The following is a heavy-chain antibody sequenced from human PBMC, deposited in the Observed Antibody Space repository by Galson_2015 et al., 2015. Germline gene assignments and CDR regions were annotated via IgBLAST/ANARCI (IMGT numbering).Heavy chain of an antibody. CDR3: ARDNRFAFDI. J-gene: IGHJ3*02. CDR2: ISYDGSNK. D-gene: IGHD1-14*01. CDR1: GFTFSSYA. V-gene: IGHV3-30*07. Sequence: SLRLSCAASGFTFSSYAMHWVRQAPGKGLEWVAVISYDGSNKYYADSVRGRFTISRDNAKNSLDLQMHSLRDEDTAVYYCARDNRFAFDIWGQGTMVTVSS.